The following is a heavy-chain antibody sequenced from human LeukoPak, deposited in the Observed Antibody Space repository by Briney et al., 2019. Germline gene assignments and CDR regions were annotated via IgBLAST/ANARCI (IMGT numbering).Heavy chain of an antibody. V-gene: IGHV3-23*01. D-gene: IGHD3-10*01. CDR1: GFTFSSYA. Sequence: GGSLRLSCAASGFTFSSYAMSWDRQAPGKGLEWVSAISGSGGSTYYADSVKGRFTISRDNSKNTLYLQMSSLRAEDTAVYYCAKEHYYGSGSYYLEGDAFDIWGQGTMVTVSS. CDR2: ISGSGGST. CDR3: AKEHYYGSGSYYLEGDAFDI. J-gene: IGHJ3*02.